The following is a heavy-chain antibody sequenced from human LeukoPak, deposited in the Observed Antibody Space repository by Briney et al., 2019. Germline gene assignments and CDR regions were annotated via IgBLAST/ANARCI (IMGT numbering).Heavy chain of an antibody. V-gene: IGHV1-18*01. CDR2: ISAYNGNT. D-gene: IGHD6-13*01. CDR3: ARDAIASAGKAPLY. J-gene: IGHJ4*02. CDR1: GYTFSSYG. Sequence: ASVKVSCKASGYTFSSYGISWVRQAPGQGLEWMGSISAYNGNTNYAQKLQGRVTLTTDTSTSTAYMELRSLRSDDTAVYFCARDAIASAGKAPLYWGQGTLVTVSS.